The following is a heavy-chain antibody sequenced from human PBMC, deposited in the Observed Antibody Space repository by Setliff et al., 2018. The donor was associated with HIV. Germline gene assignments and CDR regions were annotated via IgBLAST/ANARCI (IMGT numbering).Heavy chain of an antibody. CDR2: IYHSGTT. J-gene: IGHJ6*03. Sequence: LSLTCAVSGFSISSGHYWGWIRQPPGKGLEWIGTIYHSGTTYDNPSLKSRLTISVDTSKNHFSLILSSVTAADTAVYYCARLGANKSKLFGEYNFWSGRYFYYMDVWAKGTTVTVS. V-gene: IGHV4-38-2*01. CDR3: ARLGANKSKLFGEYNFWSGRYFYYMDV. D-gene: IGHD3-3*01. CDR1: GFSISSGHY.